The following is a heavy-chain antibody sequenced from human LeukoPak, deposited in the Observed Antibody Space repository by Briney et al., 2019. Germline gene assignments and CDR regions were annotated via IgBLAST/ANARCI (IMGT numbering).Heavy chain of an antibody. Sequence: ASVKVSCKASGYTFTRYYMHWVRQAPGQGLEWMGIISPSGDTTSYEQKFQGRVTMTRDTSTRTVYLDLSSLRSEDTAVYYCARGRDYYAVSGYHNWFDAWGQGTLVTVSS. D-gene: IGHD3-22*01. J-gene: IGHJ5*02. CDR1: GYTFTRYY. V-gene: IGHV1-46*01. CDR3: ARGRDYYAVSGYHNWFDA. CDR2: ISPSGDTT.